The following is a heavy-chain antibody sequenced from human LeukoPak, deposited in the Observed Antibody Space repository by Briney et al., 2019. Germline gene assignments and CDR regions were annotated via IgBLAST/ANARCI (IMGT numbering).Heavy chain of an antibody. CDR2: INGGGGST. CDR1: GFTFSSSA. Sequence: PGGSLRLSCAASGFTFSSSAMSWARQAPGKGLEWVSAINGGGGSTYCADSVKGRFTISRDNSKNTLYLQMNSLRAEDTAVYYCAKAPGGAVAYWGQGTLVTVSS. V-gene: IGHV3-23*01. J-gene: IGHJ4*02. D-gene: IGHD6-19*01. CDR3: AKAPGGAVAY.